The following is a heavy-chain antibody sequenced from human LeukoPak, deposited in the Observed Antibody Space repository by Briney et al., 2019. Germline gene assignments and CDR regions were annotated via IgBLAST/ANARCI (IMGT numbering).Heavy chain of an antibody. J-gene: IGHJ4*02. D-gene: IGHD3-10*01. V-gene: IGHV1-69*04. CDR3: AREPRITMVRGVISFDY. CDR2: IIPILGIA. Sequence: SVKVSCKASGGTFSSYAISWVRQAPGQGLEWMGRIIPILGIANYAQKFQGRVTITADKSTSTAYMELSSLRSEDTAVYYCAREPRITMVRGVISFDYWGQGTLVTVPS. CDR1: GGTFSSYA.